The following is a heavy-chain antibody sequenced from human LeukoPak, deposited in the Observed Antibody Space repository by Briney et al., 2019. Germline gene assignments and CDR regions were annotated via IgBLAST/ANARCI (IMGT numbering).Heavy chain of an antibody. CDR3: AKGLTIFGLPEGNWFDP. Sequence: GGSLRLSCAASGFTFSSYGMHWVRQAPGKGLEWVAVISYDGSNKYYADSVKSRFTISRDNSKNTLYLQMNSLRAEDTAVCYCAKGLTIFGLPEGNWFDPWGQGTLVTVSS. V-gene: IGHV3-30*18. J-gene: IGHJ5*02. D-gene: IGHD3-3*01. CDR2: ISYDGSNK. CDR1: GFTFSSYG.